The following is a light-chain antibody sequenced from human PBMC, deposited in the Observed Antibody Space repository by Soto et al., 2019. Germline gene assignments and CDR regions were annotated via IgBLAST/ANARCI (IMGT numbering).Light chain of an antibody. CDR2: DAS. V-gene: IGKV1-5*01. Sequence: DIQMTQSPSTLSASVGDRVTITCRASQSISSWLAWYQQKPGEAPKLLIYDASSLESGVPSRFSGSGSGTEFTLTISSLQPDDFATYYCQQYENLPTFGQGTRLEIK. CDR1: QSISSW. CDR3: QQYENLPT. J-gene: IGKJ5*01.